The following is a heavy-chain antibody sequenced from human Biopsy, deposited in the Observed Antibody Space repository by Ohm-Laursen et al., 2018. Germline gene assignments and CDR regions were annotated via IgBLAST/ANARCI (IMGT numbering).Heavy chain of an antibody. J-gene: IGHJ3*01. CDR2: TNNNGGRT. CDR1: GFTFSSYA. CDR3: ANWNYYYDSSGPPAFDV. D-gene: IGHD3-22*01. Sequence: SLRLSCTAFGFTFSSYAMSWVRQSPGKGLEWVSSTNNNGGRTYNTDSVKGRFTISRDNSKNTLYLQMSSLRAEDTAVYYCANWNYYYDSSGPPAFDVWGQGTMVTVSS. V-gene: IGHV3-23*01.